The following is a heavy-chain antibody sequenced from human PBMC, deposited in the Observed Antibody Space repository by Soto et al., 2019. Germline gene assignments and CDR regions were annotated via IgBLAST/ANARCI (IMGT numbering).Heavy chain of an antibody. CDR3: VRESVASGPNYFDT. CDR1: GGTITSGRSS. D-gene: IGHD6-6*01. CDR2: IYHSGST. Sequence: SETLSLTFSVSGGTITSGRSSWNWIRQSPGTGLEWIAYIYHSGSTYYNPSLKSRVTISVDRSENQFSLKLTSVTAAETAVYYCVRESVASGPNYFDTWGPGTLVTVSS. V-gene: IGHV4-30-2*06. J-gene: IGHJ5*02.